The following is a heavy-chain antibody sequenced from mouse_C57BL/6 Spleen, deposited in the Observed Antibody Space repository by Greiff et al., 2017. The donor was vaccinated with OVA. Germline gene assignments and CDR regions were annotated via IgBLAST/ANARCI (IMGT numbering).Heavy chain of an antibody. CDR3: ARPLDSSGYGFAY. CDR2: IDPSDSST. V-gene: IGHV1-59*01. Sequence: QVQLQQPGAELVRPGTSVKLSCKASGYTFTSYWMHWVKQRPGQGLEWIGVIDPSDSSTTYNQKFKGKATLTVDTSSSTAYMQLSSLTSEDSAVYYCARPLDSSGYGFAYWGQGTLVTVSA. D-gene: IGHD3-2*02. CDR1: GYTFTSYW. J-gene: IGHJ3*01.